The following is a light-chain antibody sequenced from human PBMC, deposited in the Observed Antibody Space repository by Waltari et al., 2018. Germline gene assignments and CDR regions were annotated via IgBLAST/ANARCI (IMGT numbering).Light chain of an antibody. CDR3: CSYAGSYVV. CDR2: DVS. CDR1: SSDVGGYNY. V-gene: IGLV2-11*01. Sequence: QSALTQPRSVSGSPGQSVTISCTGTSSDVGGYNYVSWYQQHPGKAPKLMIYDVSKRPSGVPVRFSGFKSGNTASLTISGLQAEDEADYYCCSYAGSYVVFGGGTKLTVL. J-gene: IGLJ2*01.